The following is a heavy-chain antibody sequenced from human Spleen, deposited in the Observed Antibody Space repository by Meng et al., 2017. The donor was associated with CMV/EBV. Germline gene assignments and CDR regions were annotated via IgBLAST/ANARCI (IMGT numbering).Heavy chain of an antibody. CDR3: AKDAAVVPAFPDY. V-gene: IGHV3-13*01. CDR1: GFTFSSHD. Sequence: GESLKISCAASGFTFSSHDMHWVRQTTGKGLEWVSAIGTAGDTYYPGSVKGRFTISRDNSNTPLYLQMNSLRVDDTAIYYCAKDAAVVPAFPDYWGQGTLVTVSS. J-gene: IGHJ4*02. D-gene: IGHD4-23*01. CDR2: IGTAGDT.